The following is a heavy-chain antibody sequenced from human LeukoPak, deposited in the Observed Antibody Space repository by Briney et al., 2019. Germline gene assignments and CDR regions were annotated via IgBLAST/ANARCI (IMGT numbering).Heavy chain of an antibody. CDR1: GGSFSGHY. V-gene: IGHV4-34*01. CDR3: ARVRGGP. J-gene: IGHJ5*02. D-gene: IGHD3-10*01. CDR2: INHSGST. Sequence: SETHSLTCAVSGGSFSGHYWSWIRQPPRKGREWIGEINHSGSTNYNPSLKSQVTISVDTSKNQFSLKLSSVTAADTAVYYCARVRGGPWGQGTLVTVSS.